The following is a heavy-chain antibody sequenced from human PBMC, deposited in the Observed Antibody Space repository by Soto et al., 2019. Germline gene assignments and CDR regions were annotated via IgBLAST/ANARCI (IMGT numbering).Heavy chain of an antibody. V-gene: IGHV3-30*03. CDR2: ISYEGSYK. J-gene: IGHJ6*02. Sequence: GESLRLPCAASGFPFRSYDMHWARQAPGRGLEWVAVISYEGSYKCYEDSVKGRFTSSRDNYKNTLHLQKDSLRAEDRAVYYCARVPANWKGGSCYYYCMDVWGQGTTVTVSS. CDR1: GFPFRSYD. CDR3: ARVPANWKGGSCYYYCMDV. D-gene: IGHD1-1*01.